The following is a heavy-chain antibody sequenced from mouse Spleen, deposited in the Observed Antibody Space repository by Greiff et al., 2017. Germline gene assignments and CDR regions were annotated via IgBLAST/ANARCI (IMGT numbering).Heavy chain of an antibody. J-gene: IGHJ3*01. CDR1: GYTFTEYT. CDR3: ARHEKGVDYRYSWFAY. V-gene: IGHV1-62-2*01. Sequence: VQLQQSGAELVKPGASVKLSCKASGYTFTEYTIHWVKQRPGQGLEWIGWFYPGSGSIKYIEKFKDKATLTADKSSSTVYMELSRLTSEDSAVYFCARHEKGVDYRYSWFAYWGQGTLVTVSA. CDR2: FYPGSGSI. D-gene: IGHD2-14*01.